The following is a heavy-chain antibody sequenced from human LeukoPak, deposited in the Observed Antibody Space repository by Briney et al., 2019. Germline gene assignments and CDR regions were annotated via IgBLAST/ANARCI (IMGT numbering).Heavy chain of an antibody. D-gene: IGHD6-6*01. J-gene: IGHJ4*02. CDR3: ASSDASIAAPLDY. CDR2: IYHSGST. CDR1: GGSVSSGGYY. Sequence: SETLSLTCTVSGGSVSSGGYYWSWIRQPPGKGLECIGYIYHSGSTYYNPSLKSRVTISVDRSRNQFSLKLSSVTAADTAVYYCASSDASIAAPLDYWGQGTLVTVSS. V-gene: IGHV4-30-2*01.